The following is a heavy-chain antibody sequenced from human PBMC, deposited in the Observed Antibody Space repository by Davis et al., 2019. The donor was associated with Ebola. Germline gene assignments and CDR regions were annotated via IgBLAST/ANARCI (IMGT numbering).Heavy chain of an antibody. V-gene: IGHV5-51*01. J-gene: IGHJ3*01. CDR3: ARNLDHGDPNAFDF. CDR1: GYSFPNHW. D-gene: IGHD4-17*01. CDR2: IYPGDSKT. Sequence: GESLKISCQGSGYSFPNHWSGWVRQMPGKGLEWMGIIYPGDSKTRYSPSFQGQVTFSADKSISTTYLQWSSLKASDTAMYFCARNLDHGDPNAFDFWGQGTTVIVSP.